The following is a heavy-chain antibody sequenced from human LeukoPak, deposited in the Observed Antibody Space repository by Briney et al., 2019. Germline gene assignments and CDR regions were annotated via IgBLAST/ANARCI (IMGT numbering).Heavy chain of an antibody. J-gene: IGHJ4*01. Sequence: PSETLSLTCTLSGGSISSSSYYWGWIRQPPGKGVEWIGSIYYNGGTYYNPSLKSRVTISVDTSKNQFSLKLRSVTAADTAVYYCARLPRSDIAVAGPIDYWGHGTLVTVSS. D-gene: IGHD6-19*01. CDR2: IYYNGGT. V-gene: IGHV4-39*01. CDR3: ARLPRSDIAVAGPIDY. CDR1: GGSISSSSYY.